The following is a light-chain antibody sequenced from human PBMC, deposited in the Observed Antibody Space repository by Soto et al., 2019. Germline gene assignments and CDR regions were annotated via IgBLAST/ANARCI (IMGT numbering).Light chain of an antibody. J-gene: IGKJ4*01. V-gene: IGKV1-9*01. CDR3: QQLNSYPHT. CDR1: QGISSY. CDR2: AAS. Sequence: DIQLTQSPSLLSASVGDRVTITCRASQGISSYLAWYQQKPGKAPKLLIYAASTLQSGVPSRFSGSGSGTEFTLTISSLQPEDFATYYCQQLNSYPHTFGGGTKVEIK.